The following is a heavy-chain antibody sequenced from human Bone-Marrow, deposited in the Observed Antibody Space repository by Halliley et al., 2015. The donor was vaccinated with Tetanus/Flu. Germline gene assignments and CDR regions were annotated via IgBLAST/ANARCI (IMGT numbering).Heavy chain of an antibody. V-gene: IGHV3-23*01. Sequence: WFASFIARGGGPPYADSGKGRFPIPRDSSKNPLYLQMNSLRAEDTAIYYCASRRSVGTTYFEYWGQGTLVSVSS. D-gene: IGHD1-26*01. CDR3: ASRRSVGTTYFEY. J-gene: IGHJ4*02. CDR2: FIARGGGP.